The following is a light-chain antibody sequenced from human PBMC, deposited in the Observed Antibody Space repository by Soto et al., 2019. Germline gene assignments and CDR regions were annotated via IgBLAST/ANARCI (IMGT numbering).Light chain of an antibody. CDR1: QRVSSH. J-gene: IGKJ1*01. Sequence: EMVLTQSPGTLSLSPGERATLSCRASQRVSSHSLAWYQQKPGQAPRPLIYGASSRATGIPDRFSASGSGTDFTLTISSLQSEDFAIYYCQQYNNWPWTFGQGTKVDIK. CDR3: QQYNNWPWT. CDR2: GAS. V-gene: IGKV3D-15*01.